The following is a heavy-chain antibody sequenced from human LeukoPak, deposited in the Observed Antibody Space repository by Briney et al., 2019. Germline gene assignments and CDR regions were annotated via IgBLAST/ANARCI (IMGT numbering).Heavy chain of an antibody. CDR1: GGTFTSSA. J-gene: IGHJ5*02. D-gene: IGHD3-3*01. CDR2: IIPIIGAA. CDR3: ARDRITIFGVAGYHWVDP. Sequence: APVKVSCRASGGTFTSSAISWVRQAPGQRLEWRGGIIPIIGAANYAQKFQGRVTIGADECTSTACMELSSLRSEDTAVYYCARDRITIFGVAGYHWVDPWGQGKLVTVSP. V-gene: IGHV1-69*13.